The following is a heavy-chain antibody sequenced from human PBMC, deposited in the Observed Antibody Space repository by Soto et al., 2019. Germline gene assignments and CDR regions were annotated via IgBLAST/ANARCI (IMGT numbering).Heavy chain of an antibody. Sequence: QLQLQESGSGLVKPSQTLSLTCAVSGGSISSGGYSWSWIRQPPGKGLEWIGYIYHSGSTYYNPSLRSRVTISVDRSKNQFSLKLSSGTAADTAVYYFASSRGGPDPLDYWGQGTLVTVSS. CDR2: IYHSGST. J-gene: IGHJ4*02. V-gene: IGHV4-30-2*01. CDR3: ASSRGGPDPLDY. D-gene: IGHD2-15*01. CDR1: GGSISSGGYS.